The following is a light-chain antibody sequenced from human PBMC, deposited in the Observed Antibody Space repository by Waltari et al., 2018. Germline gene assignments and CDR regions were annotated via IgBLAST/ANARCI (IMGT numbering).Light chain of an antibody. CDR3: QHYNNWPLIA. V-gene: IGKV3-15*01. Sequence: EVVLTQSPDTLSVSPGHSATLPCRASQSVGINLAWYQQKPGQAPRLLMYSISKRATGVPARFSGSGSGTQFTLTIGSLQSEDFAVYFCQHYNNWPLIAFGQGTRLESK. J-gene: IGKJ5*01. CDR1: QSVGIN. CDR2: SIS.